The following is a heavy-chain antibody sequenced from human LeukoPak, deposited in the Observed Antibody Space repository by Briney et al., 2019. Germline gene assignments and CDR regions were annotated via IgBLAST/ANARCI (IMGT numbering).Heavy chain of an antibody. Sequence: GGSLRLSCAASGFTFSDYYMSWIRQAPGKGLEWVSYISSSGSTIYYADSVKGRFTISRDNSKNTLYLQMNSLRAEDTAVYYCARDTAAADEYYMDVWGQGTTVTVSS. CDR2: ISSSGSTI. J-gene: IGHJ6*03. D-gene: IGHD6-13*01. CDR3: ARDTAAADEYYMDV. CDR1: GFTFSDYY. V-gene: IGHV3-11*04.